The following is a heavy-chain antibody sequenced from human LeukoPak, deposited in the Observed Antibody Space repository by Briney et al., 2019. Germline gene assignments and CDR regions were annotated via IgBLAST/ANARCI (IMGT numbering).Heavy chain of an antibody. CDR3: AKPDEITMVRGDLFDY. J-gene: IGHJ4*02. D-gene: IGHD3-10*01. CDR2: ISGSGGST. CDR1: GFTFSSYA. Sequence: PGGSLRLSCAASGFTFSSYAMSWVRQAPGKGLEWVSDISGSGGSTYYADSVKGRFTISRDNSKNTLYLQMNSLRAEDTAVYYCAKPDEITMVRGDLFDYWGQGTLVTVSS. V-gene: IGHV3-23*01.